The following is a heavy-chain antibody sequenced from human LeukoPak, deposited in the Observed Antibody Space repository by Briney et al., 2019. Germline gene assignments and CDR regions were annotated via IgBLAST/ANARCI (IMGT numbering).Heavy chain of an antibody. CDR1: GYTFTNYA. CDR2: INADNADT. D-gene: IGHD6-19*01. CDR3: AREERVAGLDAFDI. J-gene: IGHJ3*02. V-gene: IGHV1-3*03. Sequence: GASVKVSCKASGYTFTNYAMHWVRQAPGQRLEWMGWINADNADTKYSQEFQGRVTITRDTSASTAYMELSSLRSEDMAVYYCAREERVAGLDAFDIWGQGTMVTVSS.